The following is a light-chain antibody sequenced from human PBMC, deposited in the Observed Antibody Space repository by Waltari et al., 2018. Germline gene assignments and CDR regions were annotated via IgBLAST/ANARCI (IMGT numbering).Light chain of an antibody. CDR3: QSYDDSLSGSL. CDR1: NSNIGTGFG. J-gene: IGLJ1*01. CDR2: GNT. V-gene: IGLV1-40*01. Sequence: QSVLTQPPSVSGAPGQRVTISCTGSNSNIGTGFGVHWYQQLPGTAPKLLLYGNTDRPSGVPDRFSGSKPGTSAFLAITGLRAEDEADYYCQSYDDSLSGSLFGTGTKVTVL.